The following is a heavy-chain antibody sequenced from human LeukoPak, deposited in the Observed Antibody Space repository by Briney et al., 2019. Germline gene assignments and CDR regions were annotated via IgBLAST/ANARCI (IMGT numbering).Heavy chain of an antibody. CDR2: INPNSGGT. CDR3: ARDVEEYCSSTSCYIVDY. Sequence: ASVKVSCKASRYTLTGYYFHWVRQAPGQGLEWMGWINPNSGGTNYAQKFQGRVTMTRDTSISTAYMELSRLRSDDTAVYYCARDVEEYCSSTSCYIVDYWGQGTLVTVSS. J-gene: IGHJ4*02. D-gene: IGHD2-2*01. V-gene: IGHV1-2*02. CDR1: RYTLTGYY.